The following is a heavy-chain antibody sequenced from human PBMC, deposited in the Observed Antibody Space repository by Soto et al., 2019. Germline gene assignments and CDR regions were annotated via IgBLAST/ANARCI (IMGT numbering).Heavy chain of an antibody. CDR3: ARVHPYDFWRSRYIREQFES. CDR2: TYYRSKWYN. V-gene: IGHV6-1*01. CDR1: GDSVSSNSAA. D-gene: IGHD3-3*01. Sequence: SQTLSLTCAVSGDSVSSNSAAWNWIRQSPSRGLEWLGRTYYRSKWYNDYAVSVKSRITINPDTSKNQFSLQLNSVTPEDTAVYYCARVHPYDFWRSRYIREQFESPAQRSLVTVSS. J-gene: IGHJ5*01.